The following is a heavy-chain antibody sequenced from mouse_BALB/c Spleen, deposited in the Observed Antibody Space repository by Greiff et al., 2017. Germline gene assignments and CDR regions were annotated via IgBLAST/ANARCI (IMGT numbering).Heavy chain of an antibody. CDR2: ISSGGST. CDR3: ARGGDYYAMDY. CDR1: GFTFSSYA. J-gene: IGHJ4*01. V-gene: IGHV5-6-5*01. Sequence: EVQLVESGGGLVKPGGSLKLSCAASGFTFSSYAMSWVRQTPEKRLEWVASISSGGSTYYPASVKGRFTISRDNARNILYLQMSSLRSEDTAMYYCARGGDYYAMDYWGQGTSVTVSS.